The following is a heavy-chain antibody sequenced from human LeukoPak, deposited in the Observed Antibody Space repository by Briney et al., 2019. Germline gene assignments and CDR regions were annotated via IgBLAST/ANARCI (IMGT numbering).Heavy chain of an antibody. CDR1: GGSISSGSFF. Sequence: SEPLSLTCTVSGGSISSGSFFWGWIRQPPGKGLEWIGNIYYSGTTYYNPSLKSRVTISVDTSKIQFSLKLNSVTAADTAVYYCARLRVTPVSGALDYWGQGTLVTVSS. D-gene: IGHD2-21*02. J-gene: IGHJ4*02. CDR2: IYYSGTT. CDR3: ARLRVTPVSGALDY. V-gene: IGHV4-39*01.